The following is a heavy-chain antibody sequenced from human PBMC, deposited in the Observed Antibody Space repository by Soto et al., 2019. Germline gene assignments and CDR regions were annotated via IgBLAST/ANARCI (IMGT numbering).Heavy chain of an antibody. Sequence: QVQLVQSGAEVKKPGSSVKVSCKASGGTFSSYAISWVRQAPGQGLEWMGGIIPISGTANYAQKFQGRVTITADESTSTVYMGLSSLRSEDTAVYFCARSQGSSTSLEIYYYYYYGMDVWVQGTTVTVSS. CDR1: GGTFSSYA. CDR3: ARSQGSSTSLEIYYYYYYGMDV. D-gene: IGHD2-2*01. CDR2: IIPISGTA. V-gene: IGHV1-69*01. J-gene: IGHJ6*02.